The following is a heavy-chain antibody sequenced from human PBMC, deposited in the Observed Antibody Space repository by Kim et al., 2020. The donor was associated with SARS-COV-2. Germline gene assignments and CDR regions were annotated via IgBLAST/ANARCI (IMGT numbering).Heavy chain of an antibody. CDR1: GGSISSRSYY. CDR2: IYYSGST. Sequence: SETLSLTCTVSGGSISSRSYYWGWIRQPPGKGLEWIGSIYYSGSTYYNPSLKSRVTISVDTSKNQFSLKLSSVTAADTAVYYCARHPLWYYYYMDVWGKGTTVTVSS. D-gene: IGHD3-10*01. J-gene: IGHJ6*03. V-gene: IGHV4-39*01. CDR3: ARHPLWYYYYMDV.